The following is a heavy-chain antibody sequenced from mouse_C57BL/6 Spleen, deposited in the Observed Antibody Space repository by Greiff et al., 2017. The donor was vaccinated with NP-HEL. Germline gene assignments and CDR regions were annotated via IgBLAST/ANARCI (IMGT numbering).Heavy chain of an antibody. Sequence: VQLQQSGAELVKPGASVKLSCKASGYTFTSYWMHWVKQRPGRGLEWIGRIDTNSGGTKYNEKFKSKATLTVDKPSSTAYMQLSSLTSEDSAVYYCARRGDYDYFDYWGQGTTLTVSS. D-gene: IGHD2-4*01. CDR3: ARRGDYDYFDY. CDR1: GYTFTSYW. V-gene: IGHV1-72*01. CDR2: IDTNSGGT. J-gene: IGHJ2*01.